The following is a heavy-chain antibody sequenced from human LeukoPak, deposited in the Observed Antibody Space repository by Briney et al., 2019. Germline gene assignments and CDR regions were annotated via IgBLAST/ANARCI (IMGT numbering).Heavy chain of an antibody. J-gene: IGHJ4*02. CDR2: IYSGGST. CDR3: ARENYGGNPDYFDY. CDR1: GFTVSSNY. Sequence: GGSLRLSCAASGFTVSSNYMSWVRQAPGKGLEWVSVIYSGGSTYYADSVKGRFTISRDNSKNTLYLQMNSLRAEDTAVYYCARENYGGNPDYFDYWGQGTLVTVSS. D-gene: IGHD4-23*01. V-gene: IGHV3-53*01.